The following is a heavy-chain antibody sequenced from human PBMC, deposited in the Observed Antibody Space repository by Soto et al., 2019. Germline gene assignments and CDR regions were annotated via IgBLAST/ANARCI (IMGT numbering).Heavy chain of an antibody. Sequence: GGSLRLSCAASGFTFSSYAMSWVRQAPGKGLEWVSAISGSGGSTYYADSVKGRFTISRDNSKNTLYLQMNSLRAEDTAVYYCAKDPYDFWSGSYGMDVCGQGNPGHRLL. D-gene: IGHD3-3*01. CDR3: AKDPYDFWSGSYGMDV. J-gene: IGHJ6*02. V-gene: IGHV3-23*01. CDR2: ISGSGGST. CDR1: GFTFSSYA.